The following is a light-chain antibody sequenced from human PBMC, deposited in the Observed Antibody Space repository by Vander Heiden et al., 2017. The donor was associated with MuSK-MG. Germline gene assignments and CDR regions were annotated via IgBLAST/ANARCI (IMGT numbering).Light chain of an antibody. V-gene: IGKV4-1*01. CDR1: QSVLYSSNNKNY. J-gene: IGKJ4*01. CDR3: LQDDSPPLT. CDR2: WGS. Sequence: DIEMIQSPAPLPVSMGERATINCKSSQSVLYSSNNKNYLAWYQQKPGQPPKLLIYWGSTRESGVPDRFSGSGSGTDFTLTISSLQAEDVAIYYCLQDDSPPLTFGSGTKVEIK.